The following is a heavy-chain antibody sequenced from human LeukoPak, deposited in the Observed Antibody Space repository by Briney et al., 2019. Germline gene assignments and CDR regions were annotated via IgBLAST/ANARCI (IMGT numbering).Heavy chain of an antibody. V-gene: IGHV3-21*01. CDR3: ARRYCSSTSCTLDY. CDR2: ISSSSGYI. D-gene: IGHD2-2*01. CDR1: GFTFSTYS. J-gene: IGHJ4*02. Sequence: GGSLRLSCAASGFTFSTYSMNWVRQAPGKGLEWVSSISSSSGYIFYADSAKGRFTISRDNAKNSLYLQMNSLRAEDTAVYYCARRYCSSTSCTLDYWGQGTLVTVSS.